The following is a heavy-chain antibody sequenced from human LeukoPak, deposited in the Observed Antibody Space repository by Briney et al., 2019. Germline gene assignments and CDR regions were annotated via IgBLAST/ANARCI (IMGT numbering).Heavy chain of an antibody. CDR2: IYYSGST. D-gene: IGHD4-11*01. Sequence: SSETLSLTCTVSGGSISSGDYYWRWIRQPPGKGLEWIGYIYYSGSTYYNPSLKSRVTISVDTSKNQFSLELSSVTAADTAVYYCAREAMTTVTSTGYYFDYWGQGTLVTVSS. J-gene: IGHJ4*02. CDR3: AREAMTTVTSTGYYFDY. CDR1: GGSISSGDYY. V-gene: IGHV4-30-4*01.